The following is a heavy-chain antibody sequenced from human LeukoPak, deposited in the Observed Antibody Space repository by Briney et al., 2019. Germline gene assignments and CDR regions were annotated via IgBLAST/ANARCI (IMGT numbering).Heavy chain of an antibody. D-gene: IGHD3-10*01. CDR1: GYSFTSYW. CDR2: IYPGDSDT. CDR3: ARQKTIDLWFGGRGPLGYFDY. Sequence: GESLKISCKGSGYSFTSYWIGWVRQMPGKGLEWMGIIYPGDSDTRYSPSFQGQVTISADKSISTAYLQWSSLKASDTAMYYCARQKTIDLWFGGRGPLGYFDYWGQGTLVTVSS. J-gene: IGHJ4*02. V-gene: IGHV5-51*01.